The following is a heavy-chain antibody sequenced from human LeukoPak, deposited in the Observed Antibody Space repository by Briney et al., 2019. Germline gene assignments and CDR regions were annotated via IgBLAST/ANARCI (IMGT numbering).Heavy chain of an antibody. CDR1: GFNFSIYF. J-gene: IGHJ4*02. CDR2: ISRTSEYI. D-gene: IGHD2-15*01. CDR3: AGGGYFDY. V-gene: IGHV3-21*01. Sequence: GGSLRLSCAASGFNFSIYFMNWVRQAPGKGLEWVSSISRTSEYIHYADSVRGRFAISRDNAKNSVYLQMNSLRAEDTAVYFCAGGGYFDYWGQGILVTVSA.